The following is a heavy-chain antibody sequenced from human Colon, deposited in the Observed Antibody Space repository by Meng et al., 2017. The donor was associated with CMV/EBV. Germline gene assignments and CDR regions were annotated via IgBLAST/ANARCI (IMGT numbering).Heavy chain of an antibody. J-gene: IGHJ4*02. D-gene: IGHD3-22*01. V-gene: IGHV3-9*01. CDR2: ISWNSGSI. CDR3: AKASNYYDSSGMFDY. Sequence: GGSLRLSCAGSGFTFSDFEMNWVRQAPGKGLEWVSGISWNSGSIGYADSVKGRFTISRDNAKNSLYLQMNSLRAEDTALYYCAKASNYYDSSGMFDYWGQGTLVTVSS. CDR1: GFTFSDFE.